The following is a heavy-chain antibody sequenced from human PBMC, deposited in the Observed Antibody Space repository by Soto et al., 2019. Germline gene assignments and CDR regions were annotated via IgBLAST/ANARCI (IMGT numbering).Heavy chain of an antibody. CDR1: GGSISSGGYY. CDR3: ARSSTSANYFDY. V-gene: IGHV4-31*03. J-gene: IGHJ4*02. CDR2: IYYSGST. D-gene: IGHD2-2*01. Sequence: QVQLQESGPGLVKPSQTLSLTCTVSGGSISSGGYYWSWIRQHPGKGLEWIGYIYYSGSTYYNPSLKSRVTRSVDTSKNHFYMKLSSVTAADTAVYYCARSSTSANYFDYWGQGTLVTVSS.